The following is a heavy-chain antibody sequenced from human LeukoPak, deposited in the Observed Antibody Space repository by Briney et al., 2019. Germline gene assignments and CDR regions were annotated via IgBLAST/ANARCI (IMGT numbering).Heavy chain of an antibody. J-gene: IGHJ1*01. CDR3: ARDGSTTVTTDY. V-gene: IGHV3-20*04. CDR2: INWNGGSA. D-gene: IGHD4-11*01. Sequence: PGGSLRLSCAASGFNFDDYGMGWVRQAPGKGLEWVSGINWNGGSAVYADSVKGRFAISRDNAKNSLYLQMSSLRAEDTALYYCARDGSTTVTTDYWGQGTLVTVSS. CDR1: GFNFDDYG.